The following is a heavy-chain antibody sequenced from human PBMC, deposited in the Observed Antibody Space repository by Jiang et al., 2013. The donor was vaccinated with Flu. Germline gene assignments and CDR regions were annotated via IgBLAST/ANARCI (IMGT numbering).Heavy chain of an antibody. D-gene: IGHD3-16*01. J-gene: IGHJ4*02. V-gene: IGHV3-21*01. Sequence: MNWVRQAPGKGLEWVASISPRGTSTFYADSVKGRFTISRDNAKNSLYLQMNSLRTEDAAVYYCARDVGGEIGAAGYWGQGILVTVSS. CDR3: ARDVGGEIGAAGY. CDR2: ISPRGTST.